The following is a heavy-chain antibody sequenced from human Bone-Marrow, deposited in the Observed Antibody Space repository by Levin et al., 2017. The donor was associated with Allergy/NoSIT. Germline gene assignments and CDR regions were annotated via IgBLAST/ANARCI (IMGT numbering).Heavy chain of an antibody. J-gene: IGHJ6*02. CDR3: ARSYSGSHLPYYYYGMDV. V-gene: IGHV1-46*01. CDR2: INPSGGST. Sequence: GGSLRLSCKASGYTFTSYYMHWVRQAPGQGLEWMGIINPSGGSTSYAQKFQGRVTMTRDTSTSTVYMELSSLRSEDTAVYYCARSYSGSHLPYYYYGMDVWGQGTTVTVSS. CDR1: GYTFTSYY. D-gene: IGHD1-26*01.